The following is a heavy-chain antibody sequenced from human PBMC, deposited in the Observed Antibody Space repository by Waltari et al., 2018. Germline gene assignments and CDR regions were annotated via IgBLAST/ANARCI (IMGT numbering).Heavy chain of an antibody. CDR3: ARARRRSVGIPGYSSQLNWFDP. Sequence: QVQLQQWGAGLLKPSETLSLTCAVYGGSFSGYYWSWIRQPPGKGLEWIGEINHSGSTNYNPSLKSRVTISVDTSKNQFSLKLSSVTAADTAVYYCARARRRSVGIPGYSSQLNWFDPWGQGTLVTVSS. CDR1: GGSFSGYY. D-gene: IGHD6-13*01. J-gene: IGHJ5*02. V-gene: IGHV4-34*01. CDR2: INHSGST.